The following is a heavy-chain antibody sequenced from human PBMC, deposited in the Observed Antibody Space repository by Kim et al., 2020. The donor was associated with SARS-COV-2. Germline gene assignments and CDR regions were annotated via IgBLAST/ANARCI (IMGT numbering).Heavy chain of an antibody. V-gene: IGHV3-23*03. CDR3: AKGKSASGYYGMDV. D-gene: IGHD7-27*01. Sequence: GGSLRLSCAASGFTFSNYAMSWVRQAPGKGLEWVSVIYSGDSRTYYADSVKGRLTISRDHSKNTLYLQMNSLRAEGTAVYYCAKGKSASGYYGMDVWGQGTTVTVSS. CDR2: IYSGDSRT. J-gene: IGHJ6*02. CDR1: GFTFSNYA.